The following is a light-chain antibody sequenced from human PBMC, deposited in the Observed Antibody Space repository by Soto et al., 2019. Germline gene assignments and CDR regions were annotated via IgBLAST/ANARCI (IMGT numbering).Light chain of an antibody. CDR2: DAS. CDR1: QSVSSK. V-gene: IGKV3-11*01. J-gene: IGKJ4*01. CDR3: QQRHNWPLT. Sequence: ESVMTQSPATLSVPPGERATLSRRASQSVSSKLAWYQQKPGQSPRLLIYDASNRAAGIPARFSGSGSGTDFTLTISGLEPEDFAVYYCQQRHNWPLTFGGGTKVDIK.